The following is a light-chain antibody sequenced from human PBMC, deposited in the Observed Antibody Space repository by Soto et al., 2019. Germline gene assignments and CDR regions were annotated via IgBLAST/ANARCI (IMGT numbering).Light chain of an antibody. J-gene: IGKJ4*01. Sequence: EVVMTQSPATVSVSPGEGVTLSCRASQTISNELAWYQQKPGQAPRLLIYGASTRATGVPARFSGGGSGTEFTHTISSLQSEDFAFYYCQQNNKWPPVTFGGGTKVEIK. V-gene: IGKV3-15*01. CDR3: QQNNKWPPVT. CDR2: GAS. CDR1: QTISNE.